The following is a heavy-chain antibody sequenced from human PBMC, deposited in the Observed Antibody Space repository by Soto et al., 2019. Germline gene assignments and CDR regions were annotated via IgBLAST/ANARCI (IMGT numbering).Heavy chain of an antibody. CDR2: IYFTGNT. V-gene: IGHV4-39*01. CDR3: AGQTFPIAAASYGRSNWFDP. J-gene: IGHJ5*02. CDR1: GGSITSSSHF. Sequence: LSLTCTASGGSITSSSHFWGWVRQPPGKGLEWIGTIYFTGNTYYTPSLKSRLTMSIDTSKNEFSLRLNSVTAADTAVYYCAGQTFPIAAASYGRSNWFDPWGPGTLVTVSS. D-gene: IGHD6-25*01.